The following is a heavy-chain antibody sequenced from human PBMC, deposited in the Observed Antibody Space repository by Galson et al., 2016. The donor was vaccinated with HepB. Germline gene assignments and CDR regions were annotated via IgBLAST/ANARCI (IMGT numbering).Heavy chain of an antibody. CDR1: GLTFRSYA. V-gene: IGHV3-23*01. J-gene: IGHJ3*02. CDR3: ASHLGGSSLDPFDI. D-gene: IGHD3-16*01. CDR2: SASGDIT. Sequence: SLRLSCAASGLTFRSYAFSWRRQAPGKGLEWVSVSASGDITYYAHSVKGRFTISRDKAKNTLFLNMISLRAEDTASYYCASHLGGSSLDPFDIWGRGTMVTVSS.